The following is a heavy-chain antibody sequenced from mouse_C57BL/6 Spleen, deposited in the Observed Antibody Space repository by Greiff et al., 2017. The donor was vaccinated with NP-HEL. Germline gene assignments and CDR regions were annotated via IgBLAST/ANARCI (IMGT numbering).Heavy chain of an antibody. Sequence: QVQLQQPGAELVMPGASVKLSCKASGYTFTSYWMHWVKQRPGQGLEWIGEIDPSDSYTNYNQKFKGKSTLTVDKSSSPAYMQLSSLTSEDSAVYYCARGGSSYDPYFDYWGQGTTLTVSS. D-gene: IGHD1-1*01. CDR2: IDPSDSYT. V-gene: IGHV1-69*01. CDR1: GYTFTSYW. CDR3: ARGGSSYDPYFDY. J-gene: IGHJ2*01.